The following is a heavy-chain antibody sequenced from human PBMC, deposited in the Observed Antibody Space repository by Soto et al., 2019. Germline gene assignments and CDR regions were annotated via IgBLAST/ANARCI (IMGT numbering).Heavy chain of an antibody. CDR1: GYTFTTYG. CDR3: AREVAGGGGAYDY. D-gene: IGHD3-16*01. CDR2: ISGANGHT. J-gene: IGHJ4*02. V-gene: IGHV1-18*01. Sequence: QVQVVQSGAEVKKPGASVKVSCKTSGYTFTTYGIGWVRQAPGQGLEWMGWISGANGHTNYAQNVQGRVTVTTDTSTSGAYLELRCLRSDDTAVYYCAREVAGGGGAYDYWGQGTLVTVSP.